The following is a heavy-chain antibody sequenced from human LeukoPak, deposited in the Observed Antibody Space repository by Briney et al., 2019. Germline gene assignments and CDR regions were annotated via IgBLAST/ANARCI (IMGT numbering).Heavy chain of an antibody. CDR1: GYSFTSYW. Sequence: GGSLRLSCEASGYSFTSYWMSWVRQAPGKGLEWVANIKQDGSEKYYVDSVKGRFTISRDNAKNALYLQMNSLGAEDTAVYYCATWAYWGQGTLATVSS. CDR3: ATWAY. D-gene: IGHD7-27*01. J-gene: IGHJ4*02. V-gene: IGHV3-7*01. CDR2: IKQDGSEK.